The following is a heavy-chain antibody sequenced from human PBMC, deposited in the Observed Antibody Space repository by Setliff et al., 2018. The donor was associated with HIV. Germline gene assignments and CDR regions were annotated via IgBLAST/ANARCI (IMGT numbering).Heavy chain of an antibody. CDR1: GGSASNSRYY. Sequence: SETLSLTCTVSGGSASNSRYYWAWIRQPPGKGLEYIGSIHYNEKTYYNPSLKSRITISIDTSKNQFSLNLTSVTAADTAVYYCASRVYYYASNNFLREEGFDPWGQGTLVTVSS. V-gene: IGHV4-39*01. CDR2: IHYNEKT. D-gene: IGHD3-22*01. J-gene: IGHJ5*02. CDR3: ASRVYYYASNNFLREEGFDP.